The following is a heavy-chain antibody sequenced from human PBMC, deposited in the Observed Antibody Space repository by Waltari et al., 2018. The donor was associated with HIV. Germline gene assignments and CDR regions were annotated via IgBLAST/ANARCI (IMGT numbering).Heavy chain of an antibody. Sequence: QVQLVQSGAEVKKPGASVKVSCKASGYTFPSYGISGVRRAPAPGLEWMGWISAYNGNTNYAQKLQGRVTMTTDTSTSTAYMGLRSLRSDDTAVYYCASLEYYYDSSGYFAGMDVWGQGTTVTVSS. V-gene: IGHV1-18*01. CDR2: ISAYNGNT. D-gene: IGHD3-22*01. J-gene: IGHJ6*02. CDR1: GYTFPSYG. CDR3: ASLEYYYDSSGYFAGMDV.